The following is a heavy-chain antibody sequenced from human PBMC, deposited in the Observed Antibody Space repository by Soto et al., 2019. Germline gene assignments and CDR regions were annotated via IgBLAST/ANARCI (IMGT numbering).Heavy chain of an antibody. V-gene: IGHV4-61*03. J-gene: IGHJ4*02. CDR3: AREGSYSAYNFAHGIQLWSFDF. Sequence: SETLSLTCAVSGSSMSRGGQSWSWIRQPPGKGLEWLGRIFSSGSTSFNPSLESRVAMSVDTPKNHFSLNLSSVTAADMAVYYCAREGSYSAYNFAHGIQLWSFDFWGQGALVTVSS. D-gene: IGHD5-12*01. CDR2: IFSSGST. CDR1: GSSMSRGGQS.